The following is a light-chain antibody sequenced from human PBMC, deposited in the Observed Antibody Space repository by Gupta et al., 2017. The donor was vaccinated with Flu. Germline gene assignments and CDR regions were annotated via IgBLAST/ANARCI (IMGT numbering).Light chain of an antibody. CDR2: KAS. J-gene: IGKJ4*01. CDR1: QSIRDW. Sequence: DIQMTQSPSTLSASVGDRVTITCRASQSIRDWLVWYQQKPGKAPKLLVYKASSLQSGVPSRFSGSGPGTEFTLTSSSLQPDDFETYYCQQYNTYSFGGGTXVEVK. V-gene: IGKV1-5*03. CDR3: QQYNTYS.